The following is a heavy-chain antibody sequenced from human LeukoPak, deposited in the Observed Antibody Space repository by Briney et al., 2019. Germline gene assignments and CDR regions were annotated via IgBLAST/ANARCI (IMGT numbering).Heavy chain of an antibody. V-gene: IGHV1-18*01. CDR1: GYDFNSDG. CDR3: ARAEPGSGWYYDY. D-gene: IGHD6-19*01. Sequence: GASVRLSCKASGYDFNSDGITWVRRAPGKGLGWMGWISPYNGNTRYAQKFQGRVAMTTDTSTTTAYMELRGLRFNDTAVYYCARAEPGSGWYYDYWGQGTLVTVSS. J-gene: IGHJ4*02. CDR2: ISPYNGNT.